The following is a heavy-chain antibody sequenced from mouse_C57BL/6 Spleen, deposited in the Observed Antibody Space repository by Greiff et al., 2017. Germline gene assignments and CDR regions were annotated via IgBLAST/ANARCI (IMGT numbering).Heavy chain of an antibody. CDR1: GYTFTDYE. CDR2: IDPETGGT. CDR3: TSVDL. Sequence: QVTLKESGAELVRPGASVTLSCKASGYTFTDYEMHWVKQTPVHGLEWIGAIDPETGGTAYNQKFKGKAILTADKSSSTAYMELRSLTSEDSAVYYCTSVDLWGQGTSVTVSS. V-gene: IGHV1-15*01. J-gene: IGHJ4*01.